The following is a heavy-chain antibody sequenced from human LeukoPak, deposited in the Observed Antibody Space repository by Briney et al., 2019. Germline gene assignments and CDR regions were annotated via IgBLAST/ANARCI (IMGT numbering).Heavy chain of an antibody. V-gene: IGHV1-24*01. CDR1: GYTLTELS. CDR2: FDPEDGET. J-gene: IGHJ4*02. D-gene: IGHD3-3*01. CDR3: ATGRFWSGHFDY. Sequence: ASVKVSCKVSGYTLTELSMHWVRQAPGKRLEWMGGFDPEDGETIYAQKFQGRITMTEDTSTDTAYMELSSLRSEDTAVYYCATGRFWSGHFDYWGQGTLVTVSS.